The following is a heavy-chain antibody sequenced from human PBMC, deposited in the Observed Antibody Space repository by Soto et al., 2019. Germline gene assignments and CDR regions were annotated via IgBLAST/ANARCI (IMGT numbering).Heavy chain of an antibody. V-gene: IGHV5-51*01. CDR2: IYPRDSVT. CDR1: GYSFTDYW. CDR3: ARSINWKYDY. Sequence: PGESLKISCQASGYSFTDYWIGWVRQKPGKGLEWMGVIYPRDSVTRYSPSFQGQVTISADKSITTAYLQWSSLKASDTAMYYCARSINWKYDYWGQGTLVTVSS. D-gene: IGHD1-7*01. J-gene: IGHJ4*02.